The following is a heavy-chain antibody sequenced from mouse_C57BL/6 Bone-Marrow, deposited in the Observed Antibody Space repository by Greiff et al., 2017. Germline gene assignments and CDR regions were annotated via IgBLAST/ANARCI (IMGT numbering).Heavy chain of an antibody. CDR2: ISSGSSTI. V-gene: IGHV5-17*01. J-gene: IGHJ3*01. D-gene: IGHD1-1*02. Sequence: EVQLVESGGGLVKPGGSLKLSCAASGFTFSDYGMHWVRQAPEKGLEWVAYISSGSSTIYYADTVKGRFTITRDNAKNTLFLQMTSLRSEDTAMYYCARWYPFAYWGQGTLVTVSA. CDR3: ARWYPFAY. CDR1: GFTFSDYG.